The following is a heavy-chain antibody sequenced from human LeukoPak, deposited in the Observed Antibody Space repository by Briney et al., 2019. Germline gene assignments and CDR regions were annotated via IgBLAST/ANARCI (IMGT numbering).Heavy chain of an antibody. D-gene: IGHD3-22*01. CDR1: GFTFSSYG. J-gene: IGHJ4*02. CDR3: ARDLGHYPGGGSFDY. V-gene: IGHV3-23*01. CDR2: ISGSGGST. Sequence: GGSLRLSCAASGFTFSSYGMSWVRQAPGKGLEWVSAISGSGGSTYYADSVKGRFTISRDNSKNTLYLQMNSLRAEDTAVYYCARDLGHYPGGGSFDYWGQGTLVTVSS.